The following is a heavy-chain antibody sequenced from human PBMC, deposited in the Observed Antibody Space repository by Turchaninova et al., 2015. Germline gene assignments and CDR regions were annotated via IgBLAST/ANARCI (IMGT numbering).Heavy chain of an antibody. D-gene: IGHD5-18*01. CDR3: ARARDTTMVIDAFDI. V-gene: IGHV3-21*01. CDR1: EFTFSSYT. Sequence: EVQLVESGGGRVSPGGSLRLSCAASEFTFSSYTMTWVRQAPGKGLDWVSSMSSSSSYIYYADSVKGRFTISRDNAKNSLYLQMNSLRAEDTAVYYCARARDTTMVIDAFDIWGQGTMVTVSS. J-gene: IGHJ3*02. CDR2: MSSSSSYI.